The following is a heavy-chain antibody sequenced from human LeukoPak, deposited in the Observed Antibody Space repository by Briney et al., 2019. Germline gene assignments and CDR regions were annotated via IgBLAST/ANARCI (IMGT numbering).Heavy chain of an antibody. CDR3: ARDYCSSTSCYEP. V-gene: IGHV4-39*02. CDR2: IYYSGST. Sequence: PSETLSLTCTVSGGSISSSSYYWGWIRQPPGKGLEWIGSIYYSGSTYYNPSLKSRVTISVDTSKNQFSLKLSSVTAADTAVYYCARDYCSSTSCYEPWGQGTLVTVSS. D-gene: IGHD2-2*01. CDR1: GGSISSSSYY. J-gene: IGHJ5*02.